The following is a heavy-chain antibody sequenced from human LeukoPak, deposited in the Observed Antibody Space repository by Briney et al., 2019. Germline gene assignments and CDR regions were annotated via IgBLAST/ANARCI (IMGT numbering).Heavy chain of an antibody. CDR1: GFTFSSYA. CDR2: ISGSGGST. CDR3: AKSHQAAMVPYNWFDP. D-gene: IGHD5-18*01. Sequence: GGSLRLSCAASGFTFSSYAMSWVRQAPGKGLEWVSAISGSGGSTYYADSVKGRFTISRDNSKNTLYLQMNSLRAEDTAVYYCAKSHQAAMVPYNWFDPWGQGTLVTVSS. V-gene: IGHV3-23*01. J-gene: IGHJ5*02.